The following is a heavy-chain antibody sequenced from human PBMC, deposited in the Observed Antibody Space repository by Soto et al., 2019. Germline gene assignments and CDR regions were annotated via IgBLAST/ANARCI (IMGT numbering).Heavy chain of an antibody. D-gene: IGHD1-1*01. CDR2: MSHSGGT. V-gene: IGHV4-34*01. Sequence: QVQLQQWGAGLLKPSETLSLTCAVYGGFVSSGSYYWSWIRQPPGKGLEWIGEMSHSGGTHFNPSLKSLVTISVDTSKNQFSLKMSSVTAADTALYYCARVERGTATTVVDAFDIWGPGTMVTFSS. CDR1: GGFVSSGSYY. CDR3: ARVERGTATTVVDAFDI. J-gene: IGHJ3*02.